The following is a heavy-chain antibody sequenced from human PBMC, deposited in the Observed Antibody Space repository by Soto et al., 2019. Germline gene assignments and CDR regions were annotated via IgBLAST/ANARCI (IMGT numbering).Heavy chain of an antibody. Sequence: QVQLVQSGAEVKKPGASVKVSCKASGYTFTSHGISWVRQAPGQGLEWMGWINPYNGNTNYAQKLQGRVTMTTDTATNAAYLELRCLRSDDTAVYYCARDWVGIDYWGQGTLVTVSS. CDR3: ARDWVGIDY. D-gene: IGHD1-26*01. CDR2: INPYNGNT. CDR1: GYTFTSHG. J-gene: IGHJ4*02. V-gene: IGHV1-18*01.